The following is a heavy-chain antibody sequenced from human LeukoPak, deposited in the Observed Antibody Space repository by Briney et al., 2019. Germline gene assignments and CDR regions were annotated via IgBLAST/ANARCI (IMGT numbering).Heavy chain of an antibody. Sequence: SETLSLTCTVSGGSISSSSYYWGWIRQPPGKGLEWIGSIYYSGSTYYNPSLKSRVTMSVDTSKNQFSLKLSSVTAADTAVYYCATDSSTRLAIVGASYDAFDIWGQGTMVTVSS. V-gene: IGHV4-39*07. CDR2: IYYSGST. J-gene: IGHJ3*02. CDR1: GGSISSSSYY. CDR3: ATDSSTRLAIVGASYDAFDI. D-gene: IGHD1-26*01.